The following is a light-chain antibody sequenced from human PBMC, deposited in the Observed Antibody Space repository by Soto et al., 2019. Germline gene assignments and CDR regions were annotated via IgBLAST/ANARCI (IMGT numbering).Light chain of an antibody. V-gene: IGLV2-14*03. J-gene: IGLJ2*01. CDR1: SSDVGGYNY. CDR3: SSYTISSTLV. Sequence: QSALTQPASVSGSPGQSITISCTGTSSDVGGYNYVSWYQQHPGKAPKLMIYDVSNRPSGVSNRFSGSKSGNTASLTISVLQAEDEADYYCSSYTISSTLVFGGGTKVTVL. CDR2: DVS.